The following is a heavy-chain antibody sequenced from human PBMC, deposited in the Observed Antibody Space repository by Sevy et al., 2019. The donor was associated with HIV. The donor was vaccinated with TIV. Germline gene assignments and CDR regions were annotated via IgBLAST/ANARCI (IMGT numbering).Heavy chain of an antibody. CDR1: GGSISSYF. V-gene: IGHV4-59*01. D-gene: IGHD1-1*01. J-gene: IGHJ4*02. CDR3: ARDSTTRPRVLDY. Sequence: SETLSLTYSVSGGSISSYFWTGVRQSPGKGLEWIGNIYFTGNTVYSPSLKSRVTLSLDTSKSQFSLTLKSVTAADTAIYFCARDSTTRPRVLDYWGQGTLVTVSS. CDR2: IYFTGNT.